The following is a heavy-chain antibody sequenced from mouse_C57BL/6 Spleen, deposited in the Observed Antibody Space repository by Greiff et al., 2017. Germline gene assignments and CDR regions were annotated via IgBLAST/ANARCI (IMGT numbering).Heavy chain of an antibody. Sequence: VQLQQSGPELVKPGASVKMSCKASGYTFTDYNMHWVKQSHGQSLEWIGYINPNNGGTSYNQKFKGKATLTVKKSSSTAYMELRSLTSADSAVXYCARLDYGSSYRYFDVWGTGTTVTVSS. J-gene: IGHJ1*03. D-gene: IGHD1-1*01. CDR1: GYTFTDYN. CDR3: ARLDYGSSYRYFDV. V-gene: IGHV1-22*01. CDR2: INPNNGGT.